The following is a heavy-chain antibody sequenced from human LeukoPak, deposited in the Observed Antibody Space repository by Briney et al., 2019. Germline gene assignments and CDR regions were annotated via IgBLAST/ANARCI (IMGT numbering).Heavy chain of an antibody. V-gene: IGHV4-39*01. D-gene: IGHD1-26*01. Sequence: SETLSLTCTVSGASVSSSSYYWEWIRQPPGKGREWVGSIFYSGSTSYNPSLKSRVTMSVDTSKNQFSLRLSSVTATDTAVYYCATRRSGSHPYYWGQGTLVTVSS. J-gene: IGHJ4*02. CDR2: IFYSGST. CDR3: ATRRSGSHPYY. CDR1: GASVSSSSYY.